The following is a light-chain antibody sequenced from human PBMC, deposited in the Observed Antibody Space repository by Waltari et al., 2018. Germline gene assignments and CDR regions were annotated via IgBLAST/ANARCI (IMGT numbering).Light chain of an antibody. CDR2: GVS. Sequence: QSALTQPASVSGSPGTSITISCPGTRTALGGYFFVSWYQHQSGKAPKLIIYGVSNRPSGVSDRFSGSKSDNTASLTISGLQTQDEADYYCSSYSSTTTRVLFGGGTRLTVL. CDR3: SSYSSTTTRVL. J-gene: IGLJ2*01. CDR1: RTALGGYFF. V-gene: IGLV2-14*03.